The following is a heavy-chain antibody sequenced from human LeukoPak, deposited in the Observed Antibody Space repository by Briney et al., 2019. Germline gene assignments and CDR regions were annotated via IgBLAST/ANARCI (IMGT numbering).Heavy chain of an antibody. J-gene: IGHJ4*02. D-gene: IGHD3-10*01. V-gene: IGHV3-7*01. CDR3: ARDLVLLWFGELSGPFDY. Sequence: GGSLRLSCAASGFTFSSYWMSWVRQAPGKGLEWVAHIKQDGSEKYYVDSVKGRFTISRDNAKNSLFLRMNSLRAEDTAVYYCARDLVLLWFGELSGPFDYWGQGTLVTVSS. CDR2: IKQDGSEK. CDR1: GFTFSSYW.